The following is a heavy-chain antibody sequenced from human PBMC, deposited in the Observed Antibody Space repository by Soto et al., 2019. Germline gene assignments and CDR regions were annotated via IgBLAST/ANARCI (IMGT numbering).Heavy chain of an antibody. D-gene: IGHD1-26*01. V-gene: IGHV4-61*01. CDR1: GGSVSSGSYY. Sequence: SETLSLTCTVSGGSVSSGSYYWSWIRQPPGKGLEWIGYVFYSGSTNYNPSLKSRVTISVDTSKNQFSLKLSSVTAADTAVYYCANRLGIYFLSGLPFDIWGQGTMVTVSS. CDR2: VFYSGST. J-gene: IGHJ3*02. CDR3: ANRLGIYFLSGLPFDI.